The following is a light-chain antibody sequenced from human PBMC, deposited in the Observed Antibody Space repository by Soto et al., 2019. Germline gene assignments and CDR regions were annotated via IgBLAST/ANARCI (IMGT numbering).Light chain of an antibody. CDR2: GAS. Sequence: EIVMTQSPATLSVSPGERATLSCRASQSISNKLAWYQQKPGQAPRLLIYGASTRATGIPARFSGSGSGTDFTLTISSLQSEDFAVYYCQQYNNWPLTFGQGTKLEI. V-gene: IGKV3-15*01. CDR1: QSISNK. CDR3: QQYNNWPLT. J-gene: IGKJ2*01.